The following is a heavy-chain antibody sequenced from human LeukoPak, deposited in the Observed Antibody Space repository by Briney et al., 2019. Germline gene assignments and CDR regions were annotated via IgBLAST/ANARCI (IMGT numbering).Heavy chain of an antibody. D-gene: IGHD3-16*01. CDR1: GFTFSSYA. V-gene: IGHV3-23*01. CDR2: ISDSGGGT. J-gene: IGHJ4*02. CDR3: AKVGVGWVAFEY. Sequence: PGRSLRLSCAGSGFTFSSYAIHWVRQAPGKGLQWVSAISDSGGGTFYADSVKGRFTISRDNSKNTLYLQMNSLRAEDTAVYYCAKVGVGWVAFEYWGQGTLVTVSS.